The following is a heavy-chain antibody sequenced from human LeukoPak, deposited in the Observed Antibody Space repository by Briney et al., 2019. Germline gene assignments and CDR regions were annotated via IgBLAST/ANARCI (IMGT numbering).Heavy chain of an antibody. D-gene: IGHD6-19*01. CDR1: GFNFSNFN. V-gene: IGHV3-21*01. J-gene: IGHJ4*02. CDR3: ARGEQWLVFDY. Sequence: GGSLRLSCVISGFNFSNFNMNWVRQAPGKGLEWVSSISSSSGFMYYADSVRGRFTISRDNAKNSLYLQMNSLRAEDTAVYYCARGEQWLVFDYWGQGTLVAVSS. CDR2: ISSSSGFM.